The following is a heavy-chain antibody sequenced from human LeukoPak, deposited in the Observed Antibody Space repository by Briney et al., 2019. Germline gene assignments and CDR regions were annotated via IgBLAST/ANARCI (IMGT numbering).Heavy chain of an antibody. Sequence: SETLSLTCTVSGGSISSYYWSWIRQPPGKGLECIGYIYNSGSTNYNPSLKSRVSISVDTSKNQFSLKLSSVTAADTAVYYCARSAIDAFDIWGQGTMVTVSS. J-gene: IGHJ3*02. D-gene: IGHD6-25*01. CDR1: GGSISSYY. CDR3: ARSAIDAFDI. CDR2: IYNSGST. V-gene: IGHV4-59*08.